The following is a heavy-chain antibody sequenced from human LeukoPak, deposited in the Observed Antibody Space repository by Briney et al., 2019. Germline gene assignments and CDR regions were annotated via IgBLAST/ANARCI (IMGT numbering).Heavy chain of an antibody. D-gene: IGHD3-22*01. CDR3: ARVSHSSGYYYTLSFDY. V-gene: IGHV1-8*01. J-gene: IGHJ4*02. Sequence: ASVKVSCKASGYTFTSYDINWVRQATGQGLEWMGWMNPNSGNTGYAQKFQGRATMTRNTSISAAYMELSSLRSEDTAVYYCARVSHSSGYYYTLSFDYWGQGTLVTVSS. CDR2: MNPNSGNT. CDR1: GYTFTSYD.